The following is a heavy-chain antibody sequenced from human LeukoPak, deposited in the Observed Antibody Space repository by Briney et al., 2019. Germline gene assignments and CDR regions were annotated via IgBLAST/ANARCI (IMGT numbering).Heavy chain of an antibody. CDR1: GFTFSSYS. CDR2: ISYDGNEK. V-gene: IGHV3-30*03. CDR3: ARGRDSSSSYPGY. D-gene: IGHD6-6*01. J-gene: IGHJ4*02. Sequence: GGSLRLSCAASGFTFSSYSMNWVRQAPGKGLEWVAVISYDGNEKYFGESVKGRFTISRDNSKNTLYLQMNSLRAEDTAVYYCARGRDSSSSYPGYWGQGTLVTVSS.